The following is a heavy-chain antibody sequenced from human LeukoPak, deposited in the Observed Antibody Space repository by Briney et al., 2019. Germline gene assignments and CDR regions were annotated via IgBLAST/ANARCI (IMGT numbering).Heavy chain of an antibody. J-gene: IGHJ6*03. V-gene: IGHV1-46*03. CDR3: ARGDYYYMDV. Sequence: ASVNLSCKASGYTFTGYYMHWVRQAPGQGLEWMGIINPSGVSTSYAQKFQGRVTMTRDMSTSTVYMELSSLRSEDTAVYYCARGDYYYMDVWGKGTTVTVSS. CDR1: GYTFTGYY. CDR2: INPSGVST.